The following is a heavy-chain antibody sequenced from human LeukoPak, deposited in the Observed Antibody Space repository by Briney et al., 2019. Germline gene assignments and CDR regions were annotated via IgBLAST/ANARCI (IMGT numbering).Heavy chain of an antibody. Sequence: GGSLRLSCAASGFTFSDYYMSWIRQAPGKGLEWVSYISSSGSTIYYADSVKGRFTISRDNAKNSLHLQMNSLRAEDTAVYYCARDYDYGDYGLDPWGQGTLVTVSS. CDR3: ARDYDYGDYGLDP. V-gene: IGHV3-11*01. CDR2: ISSSGSTI. J-gene: IGHJ5*02. D-gene: IGHD4-17*01. CDR1: GFTFSDYY.